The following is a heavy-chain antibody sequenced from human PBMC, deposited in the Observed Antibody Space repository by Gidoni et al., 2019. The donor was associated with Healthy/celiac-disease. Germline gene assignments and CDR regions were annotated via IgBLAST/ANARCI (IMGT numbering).Heavy chain of an antibody. CDR1: GGSISSYY. CDR3: ARGSDDYGDYRYYFDY. V-gene: IGHV4-59*01. Sequence: SLTCTVSGGSISSYYWSWIRQPPGKGLEWIGYIYYSGSTNYNPSLKSRVTISVDTSKNQFSLKLSSVTAADTAVYYCARGSDDYGDYRYYFDYWGQGTLVTVSS. J-gene: IGHJ4*02. CDR2: IYYSGST. D-gene: IGHD4-17*01.